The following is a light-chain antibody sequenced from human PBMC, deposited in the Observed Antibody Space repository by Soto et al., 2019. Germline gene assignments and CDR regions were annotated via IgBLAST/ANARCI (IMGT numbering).Light chain of an antibody. Sequence: QSVLTQPPSASGSPGQSVTISCTGTSSDVGGYNYVSWYQQHPGKAPKVMIYDVSKRPSGVPDRFSGSKSGNTASLTVSGLQAEDEADYYCSSYAGTNNHVVFGGGTKVTVL. V-gene: IGLV2-8*01. J-gene: IGLJ2*01. CDR3: SSYAGTNNHVV. CDR2: DVS. CDR1: SSDVGGYNY.